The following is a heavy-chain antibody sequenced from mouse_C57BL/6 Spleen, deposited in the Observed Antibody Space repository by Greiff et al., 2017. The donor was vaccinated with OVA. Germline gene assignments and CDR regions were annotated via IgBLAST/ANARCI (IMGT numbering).Heavy chain of an antibody. D-gene: IGHD1-1*01. Sequence: EVMLVESGGGLVKPGGSLKLSCAASGFTFSSYAMSWVRQTPEKRLEWVATISAGGSYTYYPDNVKGRFTISRDNAKNNLYLQRSHLKSKDTAMYYCARGHGSSPNYFDYWGQGTTLTVSS. V-gene: IGHV5-4*03. CDR2: ISAGGSYT. CDR3: ARGHGSSPNYFDY. J-gene: IGHJ2*01. CDR1: GFTFSSYA.